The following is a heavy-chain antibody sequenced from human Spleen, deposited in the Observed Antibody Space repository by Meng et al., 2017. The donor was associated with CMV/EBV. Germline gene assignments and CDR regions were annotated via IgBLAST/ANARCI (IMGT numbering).Heavy chain of an antibody. CDR2: ITPVFETA. J-gene: IGHJ4*02. D-gene: IGHD3-10*01. V-gene: IGHV1-69*05. CDR1: FTGYY. CDR3: ARGPRIIVGGVIIWPLED. Sequence: FTGYYMHWVRQAPGQGLEWMGGITPVFETADYAQKFRDRVSITMDDSATTAYMEMTSLGSEDTAVYFCARGPRIIVGGVIIWPLEDWGQGTLVTVSS.